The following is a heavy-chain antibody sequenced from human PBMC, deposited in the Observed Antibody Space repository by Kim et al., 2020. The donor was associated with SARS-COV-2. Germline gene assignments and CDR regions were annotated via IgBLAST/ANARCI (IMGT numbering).Heavy chain of an antibody. D-gene: IGHD6-19*01. CDR1: GGSFSGYY. Sequence: SETLSLTCAVYGGSFSGYYWSWIRQPPGKGLEWIGEINHSGSTNYNPSLKSRVTISVDTSKNQFSLKLSSVTAADTAVYYCARAIAVAGQDLFDYWGQGT. J-gene: IGHJ4*02. V-gene: IGHV4-34*01. CDR2: INHSGST. CDR3: ARAIAVAGQDLFDY.